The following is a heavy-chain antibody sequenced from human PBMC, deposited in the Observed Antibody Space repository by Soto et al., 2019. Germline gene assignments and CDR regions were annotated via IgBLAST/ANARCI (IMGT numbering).Heavy chain of an antibody. J-gene: IGHJ6*02. V-gene: IGHV6-1*01. CDR2: TYYRSKWYN. CDR1: GDSVSSNSAA. D-gene: IGHD3-10*02. CDR3: ARDVPNPPNYYYCGMDV. Sequence: SQTLSLTCAISGDSVSSNSAAWNWIRQSPSRGLEWLGRTYYRSKWYNDYAVSVKSRITINPDTSKNQFSLQLNSVTPEDTAVYYCARDVPNPPNYYYCGMDVWGQGTTVTVSS.